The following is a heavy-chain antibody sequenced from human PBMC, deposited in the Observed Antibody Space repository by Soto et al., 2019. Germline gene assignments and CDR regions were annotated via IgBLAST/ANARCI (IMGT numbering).Heavy chain of an antibody. CDR1: GGSISCGGYY. D-gene: IGHD5-18*01. CDR3: ARGVDTAMVGDYYYGMDV. Sequence: SETLSLTCTVSGGSISCGGYYWRWIRQHPGKGLEWIGYIYYSGSTYYNPSLKSRVTISVDTSKNQFSLKLSSVTAADTAVYYCARGVDTAMVGDYYYGMDVWGQGITVTVS. V-gene: IGHV4-31*03. CDR2: IYYSGST. J-gene: IGHJ6*02.